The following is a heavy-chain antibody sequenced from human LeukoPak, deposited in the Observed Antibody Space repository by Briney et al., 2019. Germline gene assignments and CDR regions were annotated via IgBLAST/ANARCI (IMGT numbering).Heavy chain of an antibody. CDR1: GGSFSDSF. J-gene: IGHJ4*02. CDR3: ARGAHYTWDY. Sequence: SETLSLTCGFYGGSFSDSFWSWVRQSPEMGMEWIGEISHSGSTKYGPSLESRVTISIDTSKNQVFLKLTSVTAADTAVYYCARGAHYTWDYWGQGTLVTVSS. CDR2: ISHSGST. D-gene: IGHD3-10*01. V-gene: IGHV4-34*01.